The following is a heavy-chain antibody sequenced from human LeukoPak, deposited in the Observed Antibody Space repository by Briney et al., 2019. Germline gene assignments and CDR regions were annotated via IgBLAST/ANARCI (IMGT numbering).Heavy chain of an antibody. CDR2: IQYDGSNK. Sequence: GGSLRLSCAASGFTFSSYDMHWVRQAPGKGLEWATFIQYDGSNKYYADSVKGRFTISRDNSKNTVYLQMDSLRPEDTAVYYCAKDRLESYGSARYYFDSWGQGSLVTVSS. D-gene: IGHD5-18*01. CDR1: GFTFSSYD. CDR3: AKDRLESYGSARYYFDS. V-gene: IGHV3-30*02. J-gene: IGHJ4*02.